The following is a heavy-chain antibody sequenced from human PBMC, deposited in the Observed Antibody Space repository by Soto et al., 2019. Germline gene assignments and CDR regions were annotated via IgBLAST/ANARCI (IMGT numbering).Heavy chain of an antibody. V-gene: IGHV1-18*01. CDR1: GYTFTSYG. Sequence: GASLKVSCKASGYTFTSYGISWVRQAPGQGLEWMGWISAYNGNKKYAQKLQGRVTMTTDTSTSTAYMELRSLRSDDTAVYYCARDLGQQLFDYWGQGTLVTVSS. J-gene: IGHJ4*02. CDR3: ARDLGQQLFDY. CDR2: ISAYNGNK. D-gene: IGHD6-13*01.